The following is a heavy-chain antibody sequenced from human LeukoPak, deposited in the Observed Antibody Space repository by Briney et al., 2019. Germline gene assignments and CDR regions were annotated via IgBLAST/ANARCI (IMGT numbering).Heavy chain of an antibody. CDR1: GYSISSGYY. V-gene: IGHV4-38-2*02. CDR2: IYHSGST. Sequence: SETLSLTCTVSGYSISSGYYWGWIRQPPGKGLEWIGSIYHSGSTYYNPSLKSRVTISVDTSKNQFSLKLSSVTAADTAVYYCATQAPGGYWGQGTLVTVSS. J-gene: IGHJ4*02. D-gene: IGHD2-2*01. CDR3: ATQAPGGY.